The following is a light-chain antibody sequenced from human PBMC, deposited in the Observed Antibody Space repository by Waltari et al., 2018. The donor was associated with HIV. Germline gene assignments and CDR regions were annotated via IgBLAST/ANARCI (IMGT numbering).Light chain of an antibody. V-gene: IGLV1-40*01. CDR2: GNN. CDR1: RSNIGASYD. J-gene: IGLJ2*01. CDR3: SSYAGSNNYVV. Sequence: HSVLTQPPSVSGAPGQKVTISCTGSRSNIGASYDVHWYQQVPGTAPRLLIHGNNYRPSGVPDRFSASRSGTSASLAITGLQADDEADYYCSSYAGSNNYVVFGGGTKLTVL.